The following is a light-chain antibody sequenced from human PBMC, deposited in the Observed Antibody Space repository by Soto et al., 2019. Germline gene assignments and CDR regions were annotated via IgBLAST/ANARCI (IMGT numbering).Light chain of an antibody. CDR1: QSVSSNF. CDR2: GAS. V-gene: IGKV3-20*01. J-gene: IGKJ3*01. Sequence: EIALTQSPGTLSLSPGERATLSCRASQSVSSNFLAWYQQRLGQAPRLLIYGASSRATGIPDRFSGSGSGTDFTLTISRLEPEDFAVYYCQQYGTPPFTFGPGTKVDIK. CDR3: QQYGTPPFT.